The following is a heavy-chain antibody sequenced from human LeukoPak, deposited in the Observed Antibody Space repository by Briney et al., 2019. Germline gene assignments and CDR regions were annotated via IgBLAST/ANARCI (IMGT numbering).Heavy chain of an antibody. CDR2: MNPNSGNT. J-gene: IGHJ1*01. CDR1: GYTFTSYD. CDR3: ARGRATAAEHFQH. Sequence: ASVKVSCKASGYTFTSYDINWVRQATGQGLEWMGWMNPNSGNTGYAQKFQGRVTITRNTSISTVYMELSSLRSEDTAVYYCARGRATAAEHFQHWGQGTLVTVSS. V-gene: IGHV1-8*01. D-gene: IGHD6-13*01.